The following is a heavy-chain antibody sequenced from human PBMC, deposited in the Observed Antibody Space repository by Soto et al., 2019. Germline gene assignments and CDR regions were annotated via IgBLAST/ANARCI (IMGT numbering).Heavy chain of an antibody. J-gene: IGHJ4*02. CDR2: ISYDGNNK. Sequence: GGSLRLSCAASGFTFSSYAMHWVRQAPGKGLEWVAVISYDGNNKCYADSVKGRFTIDRDNSKNALYLQKNSLRAKDTDVYDCARDYSSSLDYWGQGTLVTVSS. D-gene: IGHD6-6*01. V-gene: IGHV3-30-3*01. CDR3: ARDYSSSLDY. CDR1: GFTFSSYA.